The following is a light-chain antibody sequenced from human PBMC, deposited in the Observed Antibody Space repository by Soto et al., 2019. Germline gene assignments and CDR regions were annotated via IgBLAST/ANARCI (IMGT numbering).Light chain of an antibody. Sequence: QSALTQPASVSGSPGQSVTISCTGTSSDVGGFDFVSWYQKHPGKAPKLVIYEVSLRPSGVSDRFSGSKSANTASLTISGLQAEDDSYYYCSSYTNSGNLVFGGGTQLTVL. CDR3: SSYTNSGNLV. J-gene: IGLJ2*01. CDR2: EVS. V-gene: IGLV2-14*01. CDR1: SSDVGGFDF.